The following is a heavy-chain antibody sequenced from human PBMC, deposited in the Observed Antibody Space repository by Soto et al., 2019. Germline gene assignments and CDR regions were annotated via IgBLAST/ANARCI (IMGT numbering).Heavy chain of an antibody. Sequence: QVQLVQSGAEEKKPGASVKVSCKASGYTFTSYAMHWVRQAPGQRLEWMGWINAGNGNTKYSQKLQGRVTITRDTSASTAYMELSTLRSEDTAVYYCARDPGSNYDYWGQGTLVTVSS. CDR3: ARDPGSNYDY. CDR2: INAGNGNT. D-gene: IGHD1-7*01. V-gene: IGHV1-3*05. CDR1: GYTFTSYA. J-gene: IGHJ4*02.